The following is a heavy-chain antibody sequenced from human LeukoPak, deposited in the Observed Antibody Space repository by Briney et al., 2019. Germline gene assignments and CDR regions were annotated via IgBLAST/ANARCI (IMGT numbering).Heavy chain of an antibody. CDR2: ISGSGGST. CDR1: GFTFSSYA. V-gene: IGHV3-23*01. J-gene: IGHJ4*02. Sequence: GGSLRLSCAASGFTFSSYAMSWVRQAPGKGLEWVSAISGSGGSTYYADSVKGRFTISRDNSKNTLYLQMKGLRGEDTAVYYCASLPAPGYFDWLDYFDYWGQGTLVTVSS. CDR3: ASLPAPGYFDWLDYFDY. D-gene: IGHD3-9*01.